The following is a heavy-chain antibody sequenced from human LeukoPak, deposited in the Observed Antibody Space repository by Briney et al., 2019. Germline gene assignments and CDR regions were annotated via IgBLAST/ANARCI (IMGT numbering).Heavy chain of an antibody. CDR3: ARDTTVASGMQY. CDR1: GGSISTFS. Sequence: SEALSLTCTVSGGSISTFSWSWIRQFPGKGLEWIGSIYIKSTNYNPSLKSRVAISVDTSKNQFSLRLDSVTTADTAVYYCARDTTVASGMQYWGQGTLVTVSS. J-gene: IGHJ4*02. V-gene: IGHV4-59*01. CDR2: IYIKST. D-gene: IGHD6-19*01.